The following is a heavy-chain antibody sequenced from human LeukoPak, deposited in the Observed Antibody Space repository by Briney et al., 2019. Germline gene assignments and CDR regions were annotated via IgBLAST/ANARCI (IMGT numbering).Heavy chain of an antibody. D-gene: IGHD5-24*01. CDR3: ARDPQDVYNSGRVGHSYMDD. J-gene: IGHJ6*03. Sequence: SQTLSLSRSVSGGSISSYCCSWIRQPAGKGLEWIGRIYISGSTNYNPSRKTRVTMSVDTSKNQFSLKLSSVTAADTAVYYCARDPQDVYNSGRVGHSYMDDWGKGTTVTISS. CDR1: GGSISSYC. V-gene: IGHV4-4*07. CDR2: IYISGST.